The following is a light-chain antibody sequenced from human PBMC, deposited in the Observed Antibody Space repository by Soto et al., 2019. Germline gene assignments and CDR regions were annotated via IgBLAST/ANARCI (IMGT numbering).Light chain of an antibody. Sequence: EIVLTQSPATLSLSPGESATLSCRAGQSVSSYLAPYQQKPGQAPRLLIYDASNRATGIPARFSGSGSGTDFTLTISSLEPEDFAVYYCQQRSNWPPAFGQGTKVDIK. J-gene: IGKJ1*01. CDR2: DAS. V-gene: IGKV3-11*01. CDR1: QSVSSY. CDR3: QQRSNWPPA.